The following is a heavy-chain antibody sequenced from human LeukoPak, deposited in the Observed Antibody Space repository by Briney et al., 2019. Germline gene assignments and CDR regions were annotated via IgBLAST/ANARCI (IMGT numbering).Heavy chain of an antibody. CDR3: ARDSPMTQDGGDAFDI. CDR2: ISWNSGSI. J-gene: IGHJ3*02. D-gene: IGHD3-22*01. Sequence: PGGSLRLSCAASGFTFDDYAMHWVRQAPGKGLEWVSGISWNSGSIGYADSVKGRFTISRDNAKNSLYLQMNSLRAEDTAVYYCARDSPMTQDGGDAFDIWGQGTMVTVSS. CDR1: GFTFDDYA. V-gene: IGHV3-9*01.